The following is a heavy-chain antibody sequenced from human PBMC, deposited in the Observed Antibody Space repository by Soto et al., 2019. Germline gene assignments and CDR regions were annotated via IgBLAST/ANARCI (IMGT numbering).Heavy chain of an antibody. Sequence: QGQLVQSGPEAKKPGASVKVSCKASGYTFSRYGISWVRQAPGQGLEWMGWISGYNGDTKYAQKVQGRVTMTIDTSTYTAYMEVSSLTSDDTAIYYCAKNGQPPYYYYGMDVWGQGTTVTVSS. V-gene: IGHV1-18*01. D-gene: IGHD2-8*01. CDR2: ISGYNGDT. CDR3: AKNGQPPYYYYGMDV. CDR1: GYTFSRYG. J-gene: IGHJ6*02.